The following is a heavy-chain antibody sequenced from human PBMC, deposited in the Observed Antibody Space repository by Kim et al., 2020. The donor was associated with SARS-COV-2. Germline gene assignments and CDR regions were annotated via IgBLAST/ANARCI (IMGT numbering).Heavy chain of an antibody. J-gene: IGHJ4*02. CDR3: AKDEWIQPEGY. Sequence: TYYADSVKGRFTISRDNSKNTLYLQMNSLRAEDAAVYYCAKDEWIQPEGYWGQGTLVTVSS. CDR2: T. D-gene: IGHD5-18*01. V-gene: IGHV3-23*01.